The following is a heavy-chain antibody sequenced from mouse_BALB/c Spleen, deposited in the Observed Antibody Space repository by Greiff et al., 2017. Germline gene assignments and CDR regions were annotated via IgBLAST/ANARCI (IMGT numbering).Heavy chain of an antibody. Sequence: EVQRVESGGGLVQPGGSLRLSCATSGFTFTDYYMSWVRQPPGKALEWLGFIRNKANGYTTEYSASVKGRFTISRDNSQSILYLQMNTLRAEDSATYYCARDRGYYGYFDYGGQGTTLTVSS. CDR1: GFTFTDYY. CDR2: IRNKANGYTT. D-gene: IGHD2-1*01. CDR3: ARDRGYYGYFDY. V-gene: IGHV7-3*02. J-gene: IGHJ2*01.